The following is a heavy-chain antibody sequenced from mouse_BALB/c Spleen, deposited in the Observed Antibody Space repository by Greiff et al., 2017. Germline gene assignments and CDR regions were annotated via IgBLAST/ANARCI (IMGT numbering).Heavy chain of an antibody. J-gene: IGHJ4*01. CDR3: ARYGKDY. CDR1: GFTFSSYG. Sequence: EVNVVESGGGLVQPGGSLKLSCAASGFTFSSYGMSWVRQTPDKRLELVATINSNGGSTYYPDSVKGRFTISRDNAKNTLYLQMSSLKSEDTAMYYCARYGKDYWGQGTSVTVSS. V-gene: IGHV5-6-3*01. CDR2: INSNGGST.